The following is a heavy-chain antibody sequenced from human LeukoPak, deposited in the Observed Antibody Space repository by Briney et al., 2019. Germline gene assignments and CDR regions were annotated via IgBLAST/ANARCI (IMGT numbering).Heavy chain of an antibody. CDR1: GGTFGSYA. CDR2: IIPILGIA. V-gene: IGHV1-69*04. Sequence: GASVKVSCKASGGTFGSYAISWVRQAPGQGLEWMGRIIPILGIANYAQKFQGRVTITADKSTSTAYMELSSLRSEDTAVYYCARVASGGSCYSGDCDYFDYWGQGTLVTVSS. J-gene: IGHJ4*02. D-gene: IGHD2-15*01. CDR3: ARVASGGSCYSGDCDYFDY.